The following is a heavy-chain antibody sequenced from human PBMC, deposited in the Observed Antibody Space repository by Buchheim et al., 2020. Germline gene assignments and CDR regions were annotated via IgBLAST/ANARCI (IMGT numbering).Heavy chain of an antibody. CDR3: ARTRISRPTRIDY. V-gene: IGHV4-34*01. J-gene: IGHJ4*02. CDR2: INHSGSP. CDR1: GGSFSGYY. Sequence: QVQLQQWGAGLLKPSETLSLTCAVYGGSFSGYYWSWIRQPPGKGLEWIGEINHSGSPNYNPSLKSRFPISLDPSKNQFSLKLSSVTAADTAVYYCARTRISRPTRIDYWGQGTL. D-gene: IGHD2-15*01.